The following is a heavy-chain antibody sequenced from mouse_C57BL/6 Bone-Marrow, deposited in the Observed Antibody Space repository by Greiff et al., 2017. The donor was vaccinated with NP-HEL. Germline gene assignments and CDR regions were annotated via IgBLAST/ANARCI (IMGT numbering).Heavy chain of an antibody. CDR1: GYAFSSSC. D-gene: IGHD2-4*01. CDR2: IYPGDGDT. J-gene: IGHJ4*01. Sequence: VQLQQSGPVLVKPGASVKISCKASGYAFSSSCMNWVKQRPGKGLEWIGRIYPGDGDTNYNGKFKGKATLTADKSSSTAYMQLSSLTSEDSAVYFCARYYYDNDGNAMDYWGQGTTVTVSS. CDR3: ARYYYDNDGNAMDY. V-gene: IGHV1-82*01.